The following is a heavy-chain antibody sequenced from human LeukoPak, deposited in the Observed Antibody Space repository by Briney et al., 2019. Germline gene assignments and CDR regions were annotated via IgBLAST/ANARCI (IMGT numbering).Heavy chain of an antibody. V-gene: IGHV1-8*01. J-gene: IGHJ6*03. Sequence: ASVKVSCKASGYTFTSYDINWVRQATGQGLEWMGWMNPDSGNTGYAQKFQGRVTMARNTSISTAYMELSSLRSEDTAVYYCARKDIVVTRYYYYYMDVWGKGTTVTVSS. CDR1: GYTFTSYD. CDR3: ARKDIVVTRYYYYYMDV. D-gene: IGHD2-15*01. CDR2: MNPDSGNT.